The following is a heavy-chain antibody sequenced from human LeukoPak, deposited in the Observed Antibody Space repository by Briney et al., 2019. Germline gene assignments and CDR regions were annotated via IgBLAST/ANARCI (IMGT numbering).Heavy chain of an antibody. V-gene: IGHV3-23*01. J-gene: IGHJ4*02. D-gene: IGHD6-13*01. Sequence: GGSLRLSCITSGFAFNTYAMHWVRQAPGKGLEWVSAISGSGGSTYYADSVKGRFTISRDNSKNTLYLQMNSLRAEDTAVYYCAIHLPVPGIAAAGPFDYWGQGTLVTVSS. CDR2: ISGSGGST. CDR3: AIHLPVPGIAAAGPFDY. CDR1: GFAFNTYA.